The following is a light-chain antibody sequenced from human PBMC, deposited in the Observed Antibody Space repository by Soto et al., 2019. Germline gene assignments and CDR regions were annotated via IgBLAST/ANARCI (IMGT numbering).Light chain of an antibody. J-gene: IGKJ1*01. CDR3: QQYANSPQT. V-gene: IGKV3-20*01. CDR2: GAS. Sequence: EIVLTQSPGTLSLSPGERATLSCRASQSVSSNYLAWYQQKPGQAPRLLIYGASTRATGIPDRFSGSGSGTDFTLTISRLEPEDFAVYYCQQYANSPQTFGQGTKVEIK. CDR1: QSVSSNY.